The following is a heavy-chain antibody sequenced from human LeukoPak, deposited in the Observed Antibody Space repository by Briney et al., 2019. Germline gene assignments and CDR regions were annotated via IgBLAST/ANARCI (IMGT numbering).Heavy chain of an antibody. Sequence: QPGGSLRLSCASSGFTFTSYAMTWVRPAPGKGLEWVLVIGGSGGSTYYAHSVKGRFTIPRDNSKNTLYPQMNSLRAEDTAVYYCAKVIGCDYFDYWGQGTLVTVSS. D-gene: IGHD6-19*01. J-gene: IGHJ4*02. CDR2: IGGSGGST. CDR1: GFTFTSYA. CDR3: AKVIGCDYFDY. V-gene: IGHV3-23*01.